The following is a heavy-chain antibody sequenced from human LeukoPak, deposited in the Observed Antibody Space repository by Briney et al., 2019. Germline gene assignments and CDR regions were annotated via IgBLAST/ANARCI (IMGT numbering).Heavy chain of an antibody. D-gene: IGHD2-2*01. V-gene: IGHV3-23*01. Sequence: GGSLRLSCAASGFTFSNYAMSWVRQAPGKGLEWVSAISGSGGTTSYADSVKGQFTISRDNSKNTLYLQVNSLRAEDTAIYYRAKNFFRYCSSGTCPRYFYYWGQGTLVAVSS. CDR2: ISGSGGTT. CDR1: GFTFSNYA. CDR3: AKNFFRYCSSGTCPRYFYY. J-gene: IGHJ4*02.